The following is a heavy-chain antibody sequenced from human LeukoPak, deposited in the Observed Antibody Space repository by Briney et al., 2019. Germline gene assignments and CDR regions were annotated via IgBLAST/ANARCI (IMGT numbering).Heavy chain of an antibody. CDR3: ARVYDRYSSGWYSPYLDY. CDR2: ISSSSSYI. D-gene: IGHD6-19*01. V-gene: IGHV3-21*01. J-gene: IGHJ4*02. Sequence: GGSLRLSCAASGFTFSSYSMNWVRQAPGKGLEWVSSISSSSSYIYYADSVKGRFTISRDNAKNSLYLQMNSLRAEDTAVYYCARVYDRYSSGWYSPYLDYGGQGTLVTVSS. CDR1: GFTFSSYS.